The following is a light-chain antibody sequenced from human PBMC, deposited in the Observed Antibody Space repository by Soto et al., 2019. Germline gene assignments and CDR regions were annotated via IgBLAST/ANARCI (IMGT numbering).Light chain of an antibody. CDR3: PQPSGEPRT. Sequence: EIALTQSPATLSLSPGERATLSCRATQGVSGDLAWYQQKPGQPPRLLMYDASKRATGIPARFSGSGSGTDFTLTISSLEPEEIAVYFCPQPSGEPRTFGQGTKVDIK. V-gene: IGKV3D-11*01. CDR2: DAS. J-gene: IGKJ1*01. CDR1: QGVSGD.